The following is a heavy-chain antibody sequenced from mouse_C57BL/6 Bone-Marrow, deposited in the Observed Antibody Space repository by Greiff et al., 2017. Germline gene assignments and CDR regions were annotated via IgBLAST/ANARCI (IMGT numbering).Heavy chain of an antibody. D-gene: IGHD2-5*01. Sequence: QVQLQQPGAELVKPGASVKLSCKASGYTFTSYWMHWVKQRPGRGLEWIGRIDPNSGGTKYNEKFKSKATLTVDKPSSTAYMQLSILTSEDSAVYYCARCHYYSNYLYYYAMDYWGQGTSVTVSS. CDR3: ARCHYYSNYLYYYAMDY. J-gene: IGHJ4*01. V-gene: IGHV1-72*01. CDR1: GYTFTSYW. CDR2: IDPNSGGT.